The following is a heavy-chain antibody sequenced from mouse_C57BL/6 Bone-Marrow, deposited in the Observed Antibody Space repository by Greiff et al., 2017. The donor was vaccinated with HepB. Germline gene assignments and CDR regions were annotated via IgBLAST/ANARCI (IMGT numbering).Heavy chain of an antibody. J-gene: IGHJ3*01. D-gene: IGHD3-3*01. Sequence: DVKLVESGGGLVKPGGSLKLSCAASGFTFSSYAMSWVRQTPEKRLEWVATISDGGSYTYYPDNVKGRFTISRDNAKNNLYLQMSHLKSEDTAMYYCARGGDWPWFAYWGQGTLVTVSA. CDR1: GFTFSSYA. V-gene: IGHV5-4*03. CDR2: ISDGGSYT. CDR3: ARGGDWPWFAY.